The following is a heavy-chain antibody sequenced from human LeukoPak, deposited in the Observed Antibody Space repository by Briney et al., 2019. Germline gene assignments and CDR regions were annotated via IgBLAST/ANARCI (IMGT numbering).Heavy chain of an antibody. CDR1: GGSISSSSYY. J-gene: IGHJ3*02. CDR3: ARGAYYYDSSGYYPVAFDI. CDR2: IYYSGGT. Sequence: SETLSLTCTVSGGSISSSSYYWGWIRQPPGKGLEWIGSIYYSGGTYYNPSLKSRVTISVDTSKNQFSLKLSSVTAADTAVYYCARGAYYYDSSGYYPVAFDIWGQGTMVTVSS. V-gene: IGHV4-39*07. D-gene: IGHD3-22*01.